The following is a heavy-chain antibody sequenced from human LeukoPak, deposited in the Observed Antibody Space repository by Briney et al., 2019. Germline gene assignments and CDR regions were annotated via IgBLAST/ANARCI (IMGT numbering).Heavy chain of an antibody. CDR3: APPPYYYGANGYSVA. V-gene: IGHV4-34*01. D-gene: IGHD3-10*01. CDR2: INHSGST. CDR1: GGSFIGFH. J-gene: IGHJ5*02. Sequence: SETLSLTCAVYGGSFIGFHWNWIRQPPGKGLEWIGDINHSGSTNYNPSLTSRVTISVYPSTNQFSLTLSSVTAADTAVYYCAPPPYYYGANGYSVAWGQGTLVTVSS.